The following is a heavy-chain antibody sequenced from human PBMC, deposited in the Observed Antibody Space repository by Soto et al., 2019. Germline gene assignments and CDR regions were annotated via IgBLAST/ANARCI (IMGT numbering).Heavy chain of an antibody. CDR3: ASSYSNYALIDYYYYGMDV. CDR2: INAGNGNT. CDR1: GYTFTSYA. V-gene: IGHV1-3*01. D-gene: IGHD4-4*01. J-gene: IGHJ6*02. Sequence: QVQLVQSGAEVKKPGASVKVSCKASGYTFTSYAMHWVRQAPGQRLEWMGWINAGNGNTKYSQKFQGRVTITRDTSARTGDIELSSLRSEDTAVYYCASSYSNYALIDYYYYGMDVWGQGTTVTVSS.